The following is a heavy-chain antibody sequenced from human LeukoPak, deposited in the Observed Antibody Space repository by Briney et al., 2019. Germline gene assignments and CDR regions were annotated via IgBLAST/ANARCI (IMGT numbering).Heavy chain of an antibody. Sequence: GGSLRLSCAASGFTFSSYSMNWVRQAPGKGLEWISYVSSSSGTIFYADSVKGRFTVSRDNAKNSLYLQMNSLRDEDTAVYFCARGPNYYDSSSYYGIDYWGQGTLVTVSS. CDR1: GFTFSSYS. CDR2: VSSSSGTI. CDR3: ARGPNYYDSSSYYGIDY. V-gene: IGHV3-48*02. J-gene: IGHJ4*02. D-gene: IGHD3-22*01.